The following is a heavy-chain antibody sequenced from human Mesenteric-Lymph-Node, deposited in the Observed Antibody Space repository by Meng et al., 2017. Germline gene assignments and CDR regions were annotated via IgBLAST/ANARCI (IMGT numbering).Heavy chain of an antibody. D-gene: IGHD5-18*01. CDR2: IGGSGGST. J-gene: IGHJ4*02. CDR3: AKDRAGYSYMLDF. Sequence: GGSLRLSCAASGFTFSSYAMSGVRQVPGKGLEGVSGIGGSGGSTYYADSVKGRFTISRDNSNNMLYLQMNGLTGEDTAVYYCAKDRAGYSYMLDFWGQGTLVTVSS. CDR1: GFTFSSYA. V-gene: IGHV3-23*01.